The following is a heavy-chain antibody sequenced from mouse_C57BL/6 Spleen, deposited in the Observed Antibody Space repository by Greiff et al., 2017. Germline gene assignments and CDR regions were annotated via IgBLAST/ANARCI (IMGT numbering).Heavy chain of an antibody. CDR2: IDPSDSST. J-gene: IGHJ3*01. Sequence: VPLQQPGAELVKPGASVQLSCKASGYTFTSYWMQWVKQRPGQGLEWIGEIDPSDSSTNYNQTFKGKATLTVDPSSSTAYKPLSSLTSEDSAIYYWARGGYDYDVRFAYWGQGALVTVSA. CDR1: GYTFTSYW. CDR3: ARGGYDYDVRFAY. D-gene: IGHD2-4*01. V-gene: IGHV1-50*01.